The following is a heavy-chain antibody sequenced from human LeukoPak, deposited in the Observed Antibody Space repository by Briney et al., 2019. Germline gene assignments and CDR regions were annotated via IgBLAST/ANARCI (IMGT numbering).Heavy chain of an antibody. CDR2: INHSGST. CDR1: GGSFSGYY. J-gene: IGHJ4*02. Sequence: SETLSLTCAVYGGSFSGYYWSWIRQPPGKGLEWIWEINHSGSTNYNPSLKSRVTISVDTSKNQFSLKLSSVTAADTAVYYCARRDYVLDYWGQGTLVTVSS. CDR3: ARRDYVLDY. D-gene: IGHD4-17*01. V-gene: IGHV4-34*01.